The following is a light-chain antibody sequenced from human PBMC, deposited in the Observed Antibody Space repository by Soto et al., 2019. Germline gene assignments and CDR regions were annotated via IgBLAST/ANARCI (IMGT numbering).Light chain of an antibody. Sequence: DIQMTQSPSTLSASVGDRVIITCRASQSVSISLAWYQQKPGKAPKVLIYAASSLESGVPSRFSGNGSETEFTLTINRLQPDDFATYYCQQYRSNSFFGGGTKVDI. J-gene: IGKJ4*01. V-gene: IGKV1-5*01. CDR1: QSVSIS. CDR2: AAS. CDR3: QQYRSNSF.